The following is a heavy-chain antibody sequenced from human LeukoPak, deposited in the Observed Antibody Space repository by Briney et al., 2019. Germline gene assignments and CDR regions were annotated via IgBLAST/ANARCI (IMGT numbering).Heavy chain of an antibody. CDR3: ARTGTSVPDRFDP. Sequence: GGSLRLSCAASGFTFSSYWMHWVRQAPGKGLVWVSRINSDGSSTSYADSVKGRFTISRDNAKDSLYLQMNSLRAEDTAFYFCARTGTSVPDRFDPWGQGTLVTVSS. J-gene: IGHJ5*02. CDR2: INSDGSST. CDR1: GFTFSSYW. D-gene: IGHD1-1*01. V-gene: IGHV3-74*01.